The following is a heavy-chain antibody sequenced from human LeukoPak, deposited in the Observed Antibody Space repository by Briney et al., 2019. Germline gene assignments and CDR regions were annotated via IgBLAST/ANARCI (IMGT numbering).Heavy chain of an antibody. CDR3: ASEGQQLVGTIDY. J-gene: IGHJ4*02. V-gene: IGHV1-2*02. D-gene: IGHD6-13*01. CDR1: GYKFTDDY. Sequence: ASVKVSCKASGYKFTDDYMHWVRQAPGQGLEFMGWINPDSGFTNYAQKFKGRVTMTRDTSISTAYMELSRLRSDDTAVYYCASEGQQLVGTIDYWGQGTLVTVSS. CDR2: INPDSGFT.